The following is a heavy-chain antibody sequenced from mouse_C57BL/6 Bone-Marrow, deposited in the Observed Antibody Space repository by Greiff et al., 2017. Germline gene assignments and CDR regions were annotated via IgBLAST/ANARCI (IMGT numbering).Heavy chain of an antibody. Sequence: VQLQQPGAELVKPGASVKLSCKASGYTFTSYWMQWVKQRPGQGLEWIGEIDPSDSYTNYNQKFKGKATLTVDTSSSTAYMQLSSRTSEDSAVYYCSSQTGTDFDYWGQGTTLTVSS. CDR2: IDPSDSYT. V-gene: IGHV1-50*01. CDR1: GYTFTSYW. CDR3: SSQTGTDFDY. D-gene: IGHD4-1*01. J-gene: IGHJ2*01.